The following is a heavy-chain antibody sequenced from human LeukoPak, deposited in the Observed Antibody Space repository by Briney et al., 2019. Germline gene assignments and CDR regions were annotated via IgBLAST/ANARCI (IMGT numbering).Heavy chain of an antibody. CDR1: GYSISSGYY. J-gene: IGHJ4*02. CDR3: VRRYYYGEPFDY. CDR2: IYHSGTT. V-gene: IGHV4-38-2*01. D-gene: IGHD3-10*01. Sequence: KPSETLSLTCAVSGYSISSGYYWGWIRQPPGKGLEWIGTIYHSGTTYYNPSLKSRVTISVDTSKNQFSLKLSSVTVADTAVYYCVRRYYYGEPFDYWGQGTLVTVSS.